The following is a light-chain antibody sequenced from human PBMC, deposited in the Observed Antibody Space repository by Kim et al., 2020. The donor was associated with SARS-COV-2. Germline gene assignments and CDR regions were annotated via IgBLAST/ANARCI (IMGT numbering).Light chain of an antibody. CDR3: QHYGRSLPT. J-gene: IGKJ4*01. CDR2: GAS. Sequence: DIVLTQSPGTLSLSPGERATLSCRASQSVSSNFLSWYQQKPGHAPRLLISGASTSASGIPDRFSGSGSGTDFTLTISRLEPEDFAVYHCQHYGRSLPTLRGGTKLDI. V-gene: IGKV3-20*01. CDR1: QSVSSNF.